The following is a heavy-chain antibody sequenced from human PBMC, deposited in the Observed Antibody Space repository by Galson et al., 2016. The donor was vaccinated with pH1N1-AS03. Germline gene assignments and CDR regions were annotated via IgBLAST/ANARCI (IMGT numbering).Heavy chain of an antibody. J-gene: IGHJ4*02. Sequence: SLRLSCAASGFIFSSYCMYWVRQAPGKGLEWVAVIWFDGNDKYYADSVKGRFTISRDNSKNTLDLQMNSLRAEDTAVYYCAKMEGSNNFYYFDYWGQGTPVTVSS. V-gene: IGHV3-33*06. D-gene: IGHD1-20*01. CDR3: AKMEGSNNFYYFDY. CDR1: GFIFSSYC. CDR2: IWFDGNDK.